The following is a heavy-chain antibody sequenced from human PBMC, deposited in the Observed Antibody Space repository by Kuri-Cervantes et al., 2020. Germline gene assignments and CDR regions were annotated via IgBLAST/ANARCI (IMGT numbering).Heavy chain of an antibody. V-gene: IGHV3-33*01. J-gene: IGHJ2*01. CDR1: GFTFSSYG. CDR2: IWYDGSNK. Sequence: GGSLSLSCAASGFTFSSYGMHWVRQAPGKGLEWVAVIWYDGSNKYYADSVKGRFTISRDNAKNSLYLQMNSLRDEDTAVYYCARDVSVTASYPYWYFDLWGRGTLVTVSS. CDR3: ARDVSVTASYPYWYFDL. D-gene: IGHD2-21*02.